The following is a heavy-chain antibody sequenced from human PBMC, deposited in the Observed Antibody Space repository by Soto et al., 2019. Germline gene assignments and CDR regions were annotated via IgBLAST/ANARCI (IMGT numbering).Heavy chain of an antibody. V-gene: IGHV1-46*01. CDR1: GYTFTSYY. CDR3: ARGGYYYGSGMIYGMDV. CDR2: INPSGGST. J-gene: IGHJ6*02. D-gene: IGHD3-10*01. Sequence: ASVKVSCKASGYTFTSYYMHWVRQAPGQGLEWMGIINPSGGSTSYAQKFQGRVTMTRDTSTSTVYMELSSLRSEDTAVYYCARGGYYYGSGMIYGMDVWGQGTTVTVSS.